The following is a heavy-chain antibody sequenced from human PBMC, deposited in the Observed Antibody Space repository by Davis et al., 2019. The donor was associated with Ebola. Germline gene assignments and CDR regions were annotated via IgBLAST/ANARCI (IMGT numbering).Heavy chain of an antibody. CDR3: ARAPRRTEDLVHAMDV. J-gene: IGHJ6*02. Sequence: AASVKVSCKASGFTFSTHGISWVRQAPGQGLEWMGWISDFARTTNYAHKFQGRVAMTTDTSTRTAYMELRGLRSDDTAVYYGARAPRRTEDLVHAMDVWGQGTTVTVSS. D-gene: IGHD3/OR15-3a*01. V-gene: IGHV1-18*04. CDR2: ISDFARTT. CDR1: GFTFSTHG.